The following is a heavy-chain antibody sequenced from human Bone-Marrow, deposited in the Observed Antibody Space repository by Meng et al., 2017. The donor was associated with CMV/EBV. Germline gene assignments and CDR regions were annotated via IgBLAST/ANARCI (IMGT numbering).Heavy chain of an antibody. Sequence: SQTLSLTCAISGDSVSSNSAAWNWIRQSPSRGLEWLGRTYYRSKWYNDYAASVQSRITINADTSKNQFSLQLSSVTPEDTAVYYCASYSGSYFRIWGQGKMVNVAS. J-gene: IGHJ3*02. CDR1: GDSVSSNSAA. V-gene: IGHV6-1*01. CDR3: ASYSGSYFRI. CDR2: TYYRSKWYN. D-gene: IGHD1-26*01.